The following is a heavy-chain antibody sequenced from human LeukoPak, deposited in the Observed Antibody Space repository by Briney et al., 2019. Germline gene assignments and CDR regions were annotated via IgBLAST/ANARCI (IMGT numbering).Heavy chain of an antibody. V-gene: IGHV1-69*05. D-gene: IGHD3-10*01. CDR2: IIPIFGRA. CDR1: GGTLSSYA. J-gene: IGHJ4*02. Sequence: ASVKVSCKASGGTLSSYAISWVRQAPGQGLEWMGRIIPIFGRANYAQKFQGRVTITTDESTSTAYMELSSLRSEDTAVYYCAREVRGVIITSVAFVYWGQGTLVTVSS. CDR3: AREVRGVIITSVAFVY.